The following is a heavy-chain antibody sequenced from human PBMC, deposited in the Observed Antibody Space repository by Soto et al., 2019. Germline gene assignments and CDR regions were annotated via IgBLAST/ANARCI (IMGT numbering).Heavy chain of an antibody. V-gene: IGHV4-34*01. CDR3: ASPSRGGKLGHDAFDI. CDR1: GGSFSGYY. D-gene: IGHD7-27*01. CDR2: INHSGST. Sequence: SETLSLTCAVYGGSFSGYYWSWIRQPPGKGLEWIGEINHSGSTNYNPSLKSRVTISVDTSKNQFSLKLSSVTAADTAVYYCASPSRGGKLGHDAFDIWGQGTMVTVSS. J-gene: IGHJ3*02.